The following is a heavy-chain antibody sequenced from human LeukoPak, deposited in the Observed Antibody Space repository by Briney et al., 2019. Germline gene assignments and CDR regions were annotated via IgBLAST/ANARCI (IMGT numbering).Heavy chain of an antibody. J-gene: IGHJ4*02. CDR3: ASYSHGDYVYFDY. V-gene: IGHV4-39*01. D-gene: IGHD4-17*01. CDR2: MYYRGNT. Sequence: PSETLSLTCTVSGGSISTITYYWGWIRQPPGKGLEWVGHMYYRGNTYYNPSLKSRVTISVDTSKNQFSLKLSSVTAADTAVYYCASYSHGDYVYFDYWGQGTLVTVSS. CDR1: GGSISTITYY.